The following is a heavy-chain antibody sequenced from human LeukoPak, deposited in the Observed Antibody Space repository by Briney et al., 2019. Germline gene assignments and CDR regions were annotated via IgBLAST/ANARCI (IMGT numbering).Heavy chain of an antibody. Sequence: GSLRLSCAASGFIFSGFWMTWVRQAPGKGLEWVANIKQDGTEKYYVDSVKGRFTISRDNAKNSLYLQMNSLRVEDTAVYYCVRGKGDDYWGQGTLVTVSS. J-gene: IGHJ4*02. CDR2: IKQDGTEK. D-gene: IGHD3-16*01. CDR3: VRGKGDDY. V-gene: IGHV3-7*03. CDR1: GFIFSGFW.